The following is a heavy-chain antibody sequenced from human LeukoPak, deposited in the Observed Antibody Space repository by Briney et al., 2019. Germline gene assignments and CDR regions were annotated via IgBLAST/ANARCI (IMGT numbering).Heavy chain of an antibody. D-gene: IGHD1/OR15-1a*01. CDR2: IYHSGST. J-gene: IGHJ4*02. Sequence: SETLSLTCTVSGGSISSGGYYWSWIRQPPGKGLEWIGYIYHSGSTYYNPSLKSRVTISVDRSKNQFSLKLSSVTAADTAVYYCARGKEQGETLYWGQGTLVTVSS. CDR3: ARGKEQGETLY. V-gene: IGHV4-30-2*01. CDR1: GGSISSGGYY.